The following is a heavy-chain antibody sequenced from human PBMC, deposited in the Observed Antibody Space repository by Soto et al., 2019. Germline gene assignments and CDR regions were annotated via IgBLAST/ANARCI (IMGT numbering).Heavy chain of an antibody. CDR2: INHSGST. V-gene: IGHV4-34*01. D-gene: IGHD3-3*01. Sequence: PSETLSLTCAVYGGSFSGYYWSWIRQPPGKGLEWIGEINHSGSTYYNPSLKSRVTISVDASKNQFSLKLSSVTAADTAVYYCGRHAEADWRRWDPSFFYYYRYGGLGQGTTVTVSS. CDR3: GRHAEADWRRWDPSFFYYYRYGG. J-gene: IGHJ6*01. CDR1: GGSFSGYY.